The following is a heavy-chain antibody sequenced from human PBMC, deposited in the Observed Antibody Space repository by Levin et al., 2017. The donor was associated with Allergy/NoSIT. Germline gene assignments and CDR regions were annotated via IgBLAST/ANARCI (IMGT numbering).Heavy chain of an antibody. J-gene: IGHJ6*02. CDR3: ARVICGSTSCYNYYYYYGMDV. V-gene: IGHV3-30*04. CDR2: ISYDGSNK. CDR1: GFTFSSYA. D-gene: IGHD2-2*01. Sequence: GESLKISCAASGFTFSSYAMHWVRQAPGKGLEWVAVISYDGSNKYYADSVKGRFTISRDNSKNTLYLQMNSLRAEDTAVYYCARVICGSTSCYNYYYYYGMDVWGQGTTVTVSS.